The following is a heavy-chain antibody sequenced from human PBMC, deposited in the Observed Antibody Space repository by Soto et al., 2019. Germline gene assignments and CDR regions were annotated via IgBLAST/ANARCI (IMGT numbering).Heavy chain of an antibody. CDR1: GFTFSSYG. CDR2: ISYDGSNK. J-gene: IGHJ4*02. V-gene: IGHV3-30*18. CDR3: AKDLVGSSGC. Sequence: QVQLVESGGGVVQPGRSLRLSCAASGFTFSSYGMHWVRQAPGKGLEWVAVISYDGSNKYYADSVKGRFTISRDNSKNTLYLQMNSLRAEDTAVYYCAKDLVGSSGCWGQGTLVTVSS. D-gene: IGHD6-19*01.